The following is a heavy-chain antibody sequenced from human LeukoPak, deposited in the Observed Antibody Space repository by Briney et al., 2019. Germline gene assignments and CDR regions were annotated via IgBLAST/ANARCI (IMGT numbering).Heavy chain of an antibody. V-gene: IGHV4-38-2*02. Sequence: SETLSLTCAVSGYSISSGYYWGWIRQPPGKGLEWIGSIYHSGSTYYNPSLKSRVTISVDTSKNQFSLKLSSVTAADTALYYCARDSLLPSAMGYYYMDVWGKGTTVTVSS. D-gene: IGHD2-2*01. CDR3: ARDSLLPSAMGYYYMDV. CDR1: GYSISSGYY. J-gene: IGHJ6*03. CDR2: IYHSGST.